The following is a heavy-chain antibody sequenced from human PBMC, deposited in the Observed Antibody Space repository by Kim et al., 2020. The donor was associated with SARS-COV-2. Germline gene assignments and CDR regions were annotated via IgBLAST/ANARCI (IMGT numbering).Heavy chain of an antibody. CDR1: GGTFSSYA. CDR2: IIPILGIA. V-gene: IGHV1-69*04. Sequence: SVKVSCKASGGTFSSYAISWVRQAPGQGLEWMGRIIPILGIANYAQKFQGRVTITADKSTSTAYMELSSLRSEDTAVYYCARDWRYCSGGSCYYDYYYGMDVWGQGTTVTVSS. J-gene: IGHJ6*02. CDR3: ARDWRYCSGGSCYYDYYYGMDV. D-gene: IGHD2-15*01.